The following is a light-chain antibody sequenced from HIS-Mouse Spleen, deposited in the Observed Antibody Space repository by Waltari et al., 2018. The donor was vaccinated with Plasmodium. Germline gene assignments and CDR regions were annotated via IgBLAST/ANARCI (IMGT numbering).Light chain of an antibody. V-gene: IGLV5-45*03. Sequence: QAVLTQPSSLSTSPGASASLTCTLHSGINVGTYSIYWYQKKPGSPPQYLLRYKSDSDKQQGSGVPSRFSGSKDASANAGILLISGLQSEDEADYYCMIWHSSAWVFGGGTKLTVL. CDR3: MIWHSSAWV. CDR2: YKSDSDK. CDR1: SGINVGTYS. J-gene: IGLJ3*02.